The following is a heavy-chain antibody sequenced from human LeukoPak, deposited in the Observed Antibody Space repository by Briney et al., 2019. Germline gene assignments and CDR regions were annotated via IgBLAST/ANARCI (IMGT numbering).Heavy chain of an antibody. Sequence: GGSLRLSCAASGFTFSSYGMHWVRQAPGKGLEWVAFIRYDGSNKYYADSVKGRFTISRDNSKNTLYLQMNSLRAEDTAVYYCAKSADNYYYYYMDVWGKGTMVTVSS. D-gene: IGHD3-3*01. CDR2: IRYDGSNK. J-gene: IGHJ6*03. V-gene: IGHV3-30*02. CDR1: GFTFSSYG. CDR3: AKSADNYYYYYMDV.